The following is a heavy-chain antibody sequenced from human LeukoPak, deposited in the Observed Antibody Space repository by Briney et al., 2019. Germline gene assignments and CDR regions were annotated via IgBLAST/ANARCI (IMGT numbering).Heavy chain of an antibody. D-gene: IGHD2-2*01. Sequence: SETLSLTCAVYGGSFSSYYWSWIRQPPGKGLEWIGEINHSGSTNYNPSLKSRVTISVDTSKNQFSLKLSSVTAADTAVYYCARGLPRGSTRIPGYWGQGTLVTVSS. CDR3: ARGLPRGSTRIPGY. J-gene: IGHJ4*02. CDR2: INHSGST. CDR1: GGSFSSYY. V-gene: IGHV4-34*01.